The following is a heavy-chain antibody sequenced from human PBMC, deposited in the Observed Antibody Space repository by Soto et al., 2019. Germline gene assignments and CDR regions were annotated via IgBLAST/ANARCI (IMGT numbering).Heavy chain of an antibody. V-gene: IGHV4-31*03. J-gene: IGHJ6*02. CDR2: IYYSGST. D-gene: IGHD5-18*01. Sequence: SETLSLTCTVSGGSISSAGYYWSWIRQHPGKGLEWIGYIYYSGSTYYNPSLKSRVTISVDTSKNQFSLKLSSVTAADTAVYYCARVLTDTLYYYYGMDVWGQATTVTVSS. CDR1: GGSISSAGYY. CDR3: ARVLTDTLYYYYGMDV.